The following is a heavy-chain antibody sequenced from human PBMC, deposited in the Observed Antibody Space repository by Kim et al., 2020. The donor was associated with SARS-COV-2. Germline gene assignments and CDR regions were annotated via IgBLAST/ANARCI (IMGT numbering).Heavy chain of an antibody. D-gene: IGHD5-12*01. CDR2: IYPGDSDT. CDR3: AIIVATISRTGYYYYGMDV. J-gene: IGHJ6*02. V-gene: IGHV5-51*01. CDR1: GYSFTSYW. Sequence: GESLKISCKGSGYSFTSYWIGWVRQMPGKGLEWMGIIYPGDSDTRYSPSFQGQVTISADKSISTAYLQWSSLKASDTAMYYCAIIVATISRTGYYYYGMDVWGQGTTVTVSS.